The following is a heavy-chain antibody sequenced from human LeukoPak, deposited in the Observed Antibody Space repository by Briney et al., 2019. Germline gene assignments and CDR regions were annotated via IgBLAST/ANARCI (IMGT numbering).Heavy chain of an antibody. J-gene: IGHJ5*02. Sequence: KPSETLSLTCTVSGYSINSGYYLGWVRPPPGEGLGGIGSIYHSGSTYYNPSLKSRVTISVDTSKNQFSLKLSSVTAADTAVYYCASGYDYSYSWFDPWGQGTLVTVSS. V-gene: IGHV4-38-2*02. D-gene: IGHD4-11*01. CDR3: ASGYDYSYSWFDP. CDR2: IYHSGST. CDR1: GYSINSGYY.